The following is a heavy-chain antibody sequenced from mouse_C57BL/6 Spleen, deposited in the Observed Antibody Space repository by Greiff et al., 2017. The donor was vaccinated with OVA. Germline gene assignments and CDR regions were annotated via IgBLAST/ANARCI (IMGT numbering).Heavy chain of an antibody. CDR3: ARGATVPPYWYFDV. CDR2: FHPYNDDT. Sequence: VKLVESGAELVKPGASVKMSCKASGYTFTTYPIEWMKQNHGKSLEWIGNFHPYNDDTKYNEKFKGKATLTVEKSSSTVYLELSRLTSDDSAVYYCARGATVPPYWYFDVWGTGTTVTVSS. CDR1: GYTFTTYP. J-gene: IGHJ1*03. D-gene: IGHD1-1*01. V-gene: IGHV1-47*01.